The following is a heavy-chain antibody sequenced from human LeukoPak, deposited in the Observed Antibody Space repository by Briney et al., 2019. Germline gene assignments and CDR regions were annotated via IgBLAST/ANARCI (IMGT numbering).Heavy chain of an antibody. Sequence: PSETLSLTCTVSGGSISSYYWGWIRQPPGKGLEWIGYIYYSGSTNYNPSLKSRVTISVDTSKNQFSLKLSSVTAADTAVYYCARGSKYYYDSSGYWFDPWGQGTLVTVSS. V-gene: IGHV4-59*01. CDR3: ARGSKYYYDSSGYWFDP. CDR1: GGSISSYY. D-gene: IGHD3-22*01. J-gene: IGHJ5*02. CDR2: IYYSGST.